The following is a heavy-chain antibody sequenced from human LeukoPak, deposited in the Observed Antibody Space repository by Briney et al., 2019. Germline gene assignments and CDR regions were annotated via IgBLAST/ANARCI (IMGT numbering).Heavy chain of an antibody. CDR2: IIPIFGTA. D-gene: IGHD1-26*01. CDR1: GGTFSSYA. Sequence: ASVKASCKASGGTFSSYAISWVRQAPGQGLEWMGGIIPIFGTANYAQKFQGRVTITADESTSTAYMELSSLRSEDTAVYYCARVESYTVFDYWGQGTLVTVSS. V-gene: IGHV1-69*13. J-gene: IGHJ4*02. CDR3: ARVESYTVFDY.